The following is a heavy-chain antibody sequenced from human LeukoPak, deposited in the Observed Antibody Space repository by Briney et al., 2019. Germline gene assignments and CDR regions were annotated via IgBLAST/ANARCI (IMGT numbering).Heavy chain of an antibody. J-gene: IGHJ4*02. CDR2: IRYDGSNK. Sequence: PGGSLRLSCAASGFTFSSYGMHWVRQAPGKGLEWVAFIRYDGSNKYYADSVKGRFTISRDNSKNTLYLQMNSLRAEDTAVYYCARDLEEYSTRLEDYWGQGTLVTVSS. D-gene: IGHD6-6*01. CDR1: GFTFSSYG. V-gene: IGHV3-30*02. CDR3: ARDLEEYSTRLEDY.